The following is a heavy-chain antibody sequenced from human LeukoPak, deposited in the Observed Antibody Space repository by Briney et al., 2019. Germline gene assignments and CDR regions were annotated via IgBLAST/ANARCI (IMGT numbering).Heavy chain of an antibody. CDR2: ISSSGSTI. CDR1: GFTFSDYY. Sequence: PGGSLRLSCAASGFTFSDYYMSWIRQAPGKGLEWVSYISSSGSTIYYADSVKGRFTTSRDNAKNSLYLQMNSLRAEDTAVYYCAREDYYGSGSPWYFDLWGRGTLVTVSS. J-gene: IGHJ2*01. CDR3: AREDYYGSGSPWYFDL. D-gene: IGHD3-10*01. V-gene: IGHV3-11*04.